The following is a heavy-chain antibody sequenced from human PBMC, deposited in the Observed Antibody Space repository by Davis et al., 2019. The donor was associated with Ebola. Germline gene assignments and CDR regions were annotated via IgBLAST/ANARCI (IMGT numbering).Heavy chain of an antibody. J-gene: IGHJ5*02. CDR2: INHSGST. V-gene: IGHV4-34*01. CDR3: AIQYSNGWFDP. D-gene: IGHD4-11*01. Sequence: MPSETLSLTCAVYGGSFSGYYWSWIRQPPGKGLEWVGDINHSGSTNYNPSLKSRVTISVDTSKNQFSLRLSSVIAADTAVYYCAIQYSNGWFDPWGQGTLVTVS. CDR1: GGSFSGYY.